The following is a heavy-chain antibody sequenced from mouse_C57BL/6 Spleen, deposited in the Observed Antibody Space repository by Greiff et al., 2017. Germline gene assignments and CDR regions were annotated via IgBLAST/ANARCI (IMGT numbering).Heavy chain of an antibody. Sequence: EVKLMESGGGLVQPGGSLKLSCAASGFTFSDYYMYWVRQTPEKRLEWVAYISNGGGSTYYPDTVKGRFTISRDNAKNTLYLQMSRLKSEDTAMYYCARGRKGAYWGQGTLVTVSA. J-gene: IGHJ3*01. V-gene: IGHV5-12*01. CDR3: ARGRKGAY. CDR1: GFTFSDYY. CDR2: ISNGGGST.